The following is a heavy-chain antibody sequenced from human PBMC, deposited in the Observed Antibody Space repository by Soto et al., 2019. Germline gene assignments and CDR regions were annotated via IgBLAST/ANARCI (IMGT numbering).Heavy chain of an antibody. Sequence: XXSLRLSCAASGFTFSSYAMRWVPQAPGKGLEWVSAISGSGGSTYYADSVKGRFTISRDNSKSTLFLQMKSLRAEDTAVYYCAKRSSSSTFDYWGQGTLVTVSS. D-gene: IGHD6-6*01. CDR1: GFTFSSYA. V-gene: IGHV3-23*01. J-gene: IGHJ4*02. CDR3: AKRSSSSTFDY. CDR2: ISGSGGST.